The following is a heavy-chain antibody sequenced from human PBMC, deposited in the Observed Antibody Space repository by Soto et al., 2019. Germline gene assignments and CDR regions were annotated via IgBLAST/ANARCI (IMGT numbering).Heavy chain of an antibody. CDR2: IYPGKSTT. CDR1: GYTFNNYW. CDR3: AIRWDPSVAFCCPDLDH. V-gene: IGHV5-51*01. Sequence: EVQLEQSGAEVKKPGESLKISCKGSGYTFNNYWIGWVRQMPGKGLEWIGIIYPGKSTTRYSPSFQGQVTMSAHKSRGTAYLQWSSLNASDSARCYCAIRWDPSVAFCCPDLDHWGPGTLVTGSS. D-gene: IGHD1-26*01. J-gene: IGHJ4*02.